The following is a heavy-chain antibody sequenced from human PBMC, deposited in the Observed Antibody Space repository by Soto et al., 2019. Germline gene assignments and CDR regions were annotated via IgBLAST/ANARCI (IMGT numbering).Heavy chain of an antibody. Sequence: GASVKVSCKASGYTFTSYGISWVRQAPGQGLEWMGWISAYNGNTNYAQKHQGRVTMTTDTSTSTAYMELRSLRSEDFAVYYCARTLYGDNVDYWGQGTLVTVSS. D-gene: IGHD4-17*01. V-gene: IGHV1-18*03. CDR2: ISAYNGNT. J-gene: IGHJ4*02. CDR3: ARTLYGDNVDY. CDR1: GYTFTSYG.